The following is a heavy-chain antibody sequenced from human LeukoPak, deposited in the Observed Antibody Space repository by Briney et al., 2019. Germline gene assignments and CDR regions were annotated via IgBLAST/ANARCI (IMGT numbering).Heavy chain of an antibody. D-gene: IGHD3-3*01. CDR2: ISSSSSYI. V-gene: IGHV3-21*01. CDR3: ARNYDFWSGFPPYYYYMDV. Sequence: GGSLRLSCAASGFTFSSYSMNWVRQAPGKGLEWVSSISSSSSYIYHADSVKGRFTISRDNAKNSLYLQMNSLRAEDTAVYYCARNYDFWSGFPPYYYYMDVWGKGTTVTVSS. CDR1: GFTFSSYS. J-gene: IGHJ6*03.